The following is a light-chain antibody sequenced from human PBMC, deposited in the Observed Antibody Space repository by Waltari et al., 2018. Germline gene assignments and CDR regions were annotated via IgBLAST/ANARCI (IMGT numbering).Light chain of an antibody. J-gene: IGLJ2*01. CDR1: SSNIESNT. V-gene: IGLV1-44*01. CDR2: SNN. CDR3: AVWDDSLSGVV. Sequence: QSVLTQAPSASGTPGRRVTISCSGSSSNIESNTVNWYQQLPGTAPKLLIYSNNQRPSEVPDRFSGSKSGTSASLAISGLQSEDEAEYSCAVWDDSLSGVVFGGGTKLTVL.